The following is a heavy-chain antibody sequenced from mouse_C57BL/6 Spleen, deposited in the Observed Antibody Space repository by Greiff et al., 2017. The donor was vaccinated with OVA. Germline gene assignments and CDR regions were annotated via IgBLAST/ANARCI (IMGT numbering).Heavy chain of an antibody. Sequence: EVKLVESGGGLVKPGGSLKLSCAASGFTFSDYGMHWVRQAPEKGLEWVAYISSGSSTNYYADTVKGRFTISRDNAKNTLFLQMTSLRSEDTAMYYCARELSDAMDYRGQGTSVTVSS. V-gene: IGHV5-17*01. J-gene: IGHJ4*01. D-gene: IGHD1-1*02. CDR3: ARELSDAMDY. CDR1: GFTFSDYG. CDR2: ISSGSSTN.